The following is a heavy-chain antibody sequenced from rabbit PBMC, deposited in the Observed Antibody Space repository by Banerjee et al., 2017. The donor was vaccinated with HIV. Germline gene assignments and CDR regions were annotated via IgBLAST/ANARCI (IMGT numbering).Heavy chain of an antibody. CDR1: GFSFSSSYY. CDR2: IYGGGSGST. J-gene: IGHJ4*01. CDR3: ARSDYDSDWGVDL. Sequence: QSLEESGGGLVQPEGSLTLTCTASGFSFSSSYYMCWVRQAPGKGLEWIGCIYGGGSGSTYYANWAKGRFTISKTSSTTVTLQVTSLTAADTATYFCARSDYDSDWGVDLWGPGTLVTVS. V-gene: IGHV1S40*01. D-gene: IGHD4-1*01.